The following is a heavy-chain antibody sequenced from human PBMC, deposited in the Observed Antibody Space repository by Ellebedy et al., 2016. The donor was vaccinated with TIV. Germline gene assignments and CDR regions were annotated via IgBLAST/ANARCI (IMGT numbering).Heavy chain of an antibody. CDR1: GGTFSNYV. CDR2: IIPILGIA. D-gene: IGHD6-19*01. CDR3: ARTMSYSSGWYGY. V-gene: IGHV1-69*04. J-gene: IGHJ4*02. Sequence: AASVKVSCKASGGTFSNYVISWVRQAPGQGLEWMGRIIPILGIANYAQKFQGRVTITADKSTSTAYMELSSLRTEDTAVFYCARTMSYSSGWYGYWGQGTLVTVSS.